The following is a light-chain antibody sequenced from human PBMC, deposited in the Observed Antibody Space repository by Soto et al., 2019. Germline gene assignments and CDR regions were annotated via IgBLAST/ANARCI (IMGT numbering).Light chain of an antibody. CDR3: AAWDDSLSGYV. CDR1: SSNIGSNS. V-gene: IGLV1-44*01. CDR2: NNN. J-gene: IGLJ1*01. Sequence: QSVLTQPPSASGAPGQRVTSSCSGSSSNIGSNSVNWHQQLPGTAPKVLIYNNNQRPSGVPDRFSGSKSGTSASLAISGLQSEDEADYYCAAWDDSLSGYVFGTGTKVTVL.